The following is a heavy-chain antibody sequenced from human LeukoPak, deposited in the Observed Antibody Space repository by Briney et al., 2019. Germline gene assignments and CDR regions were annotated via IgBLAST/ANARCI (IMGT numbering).Heavy chain of an antibody. CDR2: INHSGST. D-gene: IGHD6-19*01. J-gene: IGHJ4*02. Sequence: SETLSLTCAVYGGSFSGYYWSWIRQPPGKGLEWIGEINHSGSTNYNPSLKSRVTISVDTSKNQFSLKLSSVTAADTAVYYCARGLQHSSGWSGADDDYWGQGALVTVSS. CDR3: ARGLQHSSGWSGADDDY. CDR1: GGSFSGYY. V-gene: IGHV4-34*01.